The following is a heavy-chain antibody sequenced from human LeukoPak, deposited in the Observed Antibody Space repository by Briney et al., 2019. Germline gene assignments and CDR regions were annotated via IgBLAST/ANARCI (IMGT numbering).Heavy chain of an antibody. V-gene: IGHV1-8*01. CDR2: MNPNSGNT. CDR1: GYTFTSYD. CDR3: ARGRYYGSGSYLSLDY. Sequence: GASVKVSCKASGYTFTSYDINWVRQATGQGLEWMGWMNPNSGNTGYAQKFQGRVTTTRNTSISTAYMELSSLRSEDTAVYYCARGRYYGSGSYLSLDYWGQGTLVTVSS. D-gene: IGHD3-10*01. J-gene: IGHJ4*02.